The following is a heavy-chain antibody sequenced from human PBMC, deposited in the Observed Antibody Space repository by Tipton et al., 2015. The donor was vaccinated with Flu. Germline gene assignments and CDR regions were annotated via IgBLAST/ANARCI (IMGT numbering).Heavy chain of an antibody. V-gene: IGHV3-23*01. CDR3: AKRDPGSVSSMDV. J-gene: IGHJ6*02. CDR2: ISGSGDST. CDR1: GFTFSSYG. Sequence: SLRLSCAASGFTFSSYGMSWVRQAPGKGLEWVSAISGSGDSTYYADSVKGRFTISRDNSKNTLYLQMNSLRADDAAIYYCAKRDPGSVSSMDVWGQGATVTVSS.